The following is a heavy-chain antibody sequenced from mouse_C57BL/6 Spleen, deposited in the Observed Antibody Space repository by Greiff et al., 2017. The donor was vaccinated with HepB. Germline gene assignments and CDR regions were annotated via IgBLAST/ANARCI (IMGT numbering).Heavy chain of an antibody. CDR2: IDPSDSYT. V-gene: IGHV1-50*01. CDR1: GYTFTSYW. CDR3: ARRRASYGSHYWYFDV. J-gene: IGHJ1*03. Sequence: QVQLQQPGAELVKPGASVKLSCKASGYTFTSYWMQWVKQRPGQGLEWIGEIDPSDSYTNYNQKFKGKATLTVDTSSSTAYMQLSSLTSEDSAVYYCARRRASYGSHYWYFDVWGTGTTVTVSS. D-gene: IGHD1-1*01.